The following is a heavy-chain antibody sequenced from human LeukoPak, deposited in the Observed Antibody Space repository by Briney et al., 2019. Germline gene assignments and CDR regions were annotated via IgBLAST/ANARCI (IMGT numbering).Heavy chain of an antibody. J-gene: IGHJ5*02. CDR2: IHYDGSNK. Sequence: GGSLRLSCAASGFTFSRHGMHWVRQAPGKGLEWVAFIHYDGSNKYYGDSVKGRFTISRDNSKNTLYLQMNSLRTEDTAMYFCAKDYSSSWTGWFDPWGQGTLVTVSS. CDR1: GFTFSRHG. CDR3: AKDYSSSWTGWFDP. D-gene: IGHD6-13*01. V-gene: IGHV3-30*02.